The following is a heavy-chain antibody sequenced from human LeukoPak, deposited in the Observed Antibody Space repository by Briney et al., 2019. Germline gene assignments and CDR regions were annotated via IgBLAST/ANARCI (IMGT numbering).Heavy chain of an antibody. CDR1: GSSISSGGYS. J-gene: IGHJ3*02. V-gene: IGHV4-30-2*01. D-gene: IGHD5-12*01. Sequence: SETLSLTCVVSGSSISSGGYSWNWIRQPPGKGLEWIGYIYHSGGTYYNPSLKSRVTISVDRSKNQFSLKLSSVTAADTAVYYCARGGYSGYADFFYFEIWGQGTMVTVSS. CDR2: IYHSGGT. CDR3: ARGGYSGYADFFYFEI.